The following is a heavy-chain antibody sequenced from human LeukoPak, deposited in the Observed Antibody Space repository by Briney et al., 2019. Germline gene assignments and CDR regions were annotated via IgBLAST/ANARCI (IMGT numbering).Heavy chain of an antibody. CDR1: GGSISGYY. D-gene: IGHD1-7*01. Sequence: SETLSLTCTVSGGSISGYYWSWIRQPPGKGLEWIGYIYYSGSTNYNPSLKSRVTISVDTSKNQFSLKLTSVTAADTAVYYCARETETTSTPFDYWGQGTLVTVSS. J-gene: IGHJ4*02. CDR2: IYYSGST. CDR3: ARETETTSTPFDY. V-gene: IGHV4-59*01.